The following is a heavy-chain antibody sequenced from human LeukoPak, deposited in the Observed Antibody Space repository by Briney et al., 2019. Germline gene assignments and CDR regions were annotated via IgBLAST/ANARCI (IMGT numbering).Heavy chain of an antibody. CDR3: ARAKYDSSGYYYSGFDI. CDR1: GFTFSGYG. CDR2: IRYDGSNK. Sequence: PGGSLRLSCAASGFTFSGYGMHWVRQAPGKGLEWVAFIRYDGSNKYYADSVKGRFTMSRDNAKKSLYLQMNSLRAEDTAVYYCARAKYDSSGYYYSGFDIWGQGTMVTVSS. D-gene: IGHD3-22*01. J-gene: IGHJ3*02. V-gene: IGHV3-30*02.